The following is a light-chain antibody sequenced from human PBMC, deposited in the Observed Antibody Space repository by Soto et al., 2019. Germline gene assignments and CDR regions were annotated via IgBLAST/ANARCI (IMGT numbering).Light chain of an antibody. V-gene: IGLV2-14*01. J-gene: IGLJ1*01. CDR2: DVS. CDR1: SSDVGGYNY. Sequence: SALTQPASVSGSPGQSITISCTGTSSDVGGYNYVSWYQQHPGKAPKLMIYDVSNRPSGVSNRFSGSKSGNTASLTISGLQAEDEADYYCGSYTSSSTQVFGTGTKVTVL. CDR3: GSYTSSSTQV.